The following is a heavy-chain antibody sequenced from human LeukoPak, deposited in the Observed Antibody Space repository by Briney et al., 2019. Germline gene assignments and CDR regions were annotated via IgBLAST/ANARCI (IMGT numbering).Heavy chain of an antibody. V-gene: IGHV3-48*03. CDR3: VRDRFDYALDY. CDR2: ISISGSNM. CDR1: GFTFFTHP. Sequence: GGSLRLSCVTSGFTFFTHPMNWVRQAPGKGLEWVSYISISGSNMYYADSVRGRFTISRDNAKNSVFLQMDSLRADDTAVYYCVRDRFDYALDYWGQGALVTVSS. J-gene: IGHJ4*02. D-gene: IGHD4-17*01.